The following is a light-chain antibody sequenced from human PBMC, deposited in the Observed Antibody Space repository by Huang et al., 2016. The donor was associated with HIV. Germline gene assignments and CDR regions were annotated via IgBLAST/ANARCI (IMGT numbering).Light chain of an antibody. CDR2: DAS. Sequence: ELVLTQSPATLSLSPGERATLSCRASQSVGGYFAWYQQKPGQAPRFLIYDASNRATGIPARFSGSGSGTDFTLTISSLEPEEFAVYYCQQRTNWPPGFTFGPGTKVDIK. CDR1: QSVGGY. J-gene: IGKJ3*01. CDR3: QQRTNWPPGFT. V-gene: IGKV3-11*01.